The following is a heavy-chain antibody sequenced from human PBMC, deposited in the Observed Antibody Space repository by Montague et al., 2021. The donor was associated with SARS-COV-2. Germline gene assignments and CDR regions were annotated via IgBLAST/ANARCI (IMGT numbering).Heavy chain of an antibody. CDR2: ITHGGST. Sequence: SETLSLTCAVYGGSLSGFYWTWIRQAPGKGLEWVGEITHGGSTSXGPALKSRLTISLDTSKNQFSLKLDSVTAADTATYYCARSHDYRGNDYFDSWGQGALVIVSS. J-gene: IGHJ4*02. D-gene: IGHD4-23*01. CDR3: ARSHDYRGNDYFDS. CDR1: GGSLSGFY. V-gene: IGHV4-34*01.